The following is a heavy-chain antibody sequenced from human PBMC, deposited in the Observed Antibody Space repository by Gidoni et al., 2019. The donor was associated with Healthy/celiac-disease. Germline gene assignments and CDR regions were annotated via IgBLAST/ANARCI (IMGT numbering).Heavy chain of an antibody. V-gene: IGHV2-5*01. CDR2: IYWNDDK. D-gene: IGHD2-15*01. Sequence: QITLKESGPTLVQPTQTLTLPCPFSGFSLSTSGVGVGWIRQPPGKALEWLALIYWNDDKRYSPSLKSRLTITKDTSKNQVVLTMTNMDPVDTATYYCAHRVGRYCSGGSCYPFDYWGKGTLVTVSS. J-gene: IGHJ4*02. CDR3: AHRVGRYCSGGSCYPFDY. CDR1: GFSLSTSGVG.